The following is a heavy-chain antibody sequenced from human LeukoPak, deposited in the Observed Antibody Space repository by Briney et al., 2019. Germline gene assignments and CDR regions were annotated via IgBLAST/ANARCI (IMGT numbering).Heavy chain of an antibody. D-gene: IGHD3-22*01. J-gene: IGHJ4*02. CDR3: ARDELGEDYYDSSGYSHFDY. Sequence: SETLSLTCTVSGGSISSGDYYWSWIRQPPGKGLEWIGYIYYSGSTYYNPSLKSRVTISVDTSKNQFSLKLSSVTAADTAVYYCARDELGEDYYDSSGYSHFDYWGQGTLVTVSS. CDR1: GGSISSGDYY. V-gene: IGHV4-30-4*01. CDR2: IYYSGST.